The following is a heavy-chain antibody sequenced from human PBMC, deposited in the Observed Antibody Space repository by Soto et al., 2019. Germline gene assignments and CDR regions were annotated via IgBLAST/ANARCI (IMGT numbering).Heavy chain of an antibody. D-gene: IGHD3-10*01. CDR1: GFTFSSYG. Sequence: QVQLVESGGGVVQPGRSLRLSCAASGFTFSSYGMHWVRQAPGKGLEWVAVISYDGSNKYYADSVKGRFTISRDNSKNTLYLQMNSLRAEDTAVYYCAKESAGDFHYWGQGTLVTVSS. CDR3: AKESAGDFHY. V-gene: IGHV3-30*18. J-gene: IGHJ4*02. CDR2: ISYDGSNK.